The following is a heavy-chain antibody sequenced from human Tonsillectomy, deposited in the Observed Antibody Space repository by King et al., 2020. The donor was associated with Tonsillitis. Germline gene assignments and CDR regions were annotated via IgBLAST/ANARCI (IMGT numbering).Heavy chain of an antibody. CDR2: INHSGST. CDR3: AKGLAAALTDYNYYYYMDV. Sequence: VQLQQWGAGLLKPSETLSLTCAVYGGSFSGHYWSWIRQPPGKGLEWIGEINHSGSTNYNPSLKSRVTISVDTSKNQFSLKPTSVTAADTAVYYCAKGLAAALTDYNYYYYMDVWGKGTTVTVSS. D-gene: IGHD6-13*01. J-gene: IGHJ6*03. CDR1: GGSFSGHY. V-gene: IGHV4-34*01.